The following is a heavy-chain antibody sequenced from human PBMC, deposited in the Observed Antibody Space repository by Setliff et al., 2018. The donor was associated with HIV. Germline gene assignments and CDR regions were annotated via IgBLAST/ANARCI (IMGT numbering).Heavy chain of an antibody. CDR2: ITADGSST. CDR1: GFTFSDYW. CDR3: ARDTEMITTTDAFDI. V-gene: IGHV3-74*01. D-gene: IGHD3-22*01. Sequence: GESLKISCAASGFTFSDYWMHWVRQAPGKGLVWVSRITADGSSTRYADSVNGRFTISRDNAKNTMYLEMNSLRAEDTAVYYCARDTEMITTTDAFDIWGPGTMVT. J-gene: IGHJ3*02.